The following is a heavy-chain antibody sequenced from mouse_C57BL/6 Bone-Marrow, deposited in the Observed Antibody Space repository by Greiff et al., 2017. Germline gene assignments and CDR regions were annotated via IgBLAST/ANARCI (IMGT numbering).Heavy chain of an antibody. V-gene: IGHV5-12*01. CDR3: ARHGGLLVLYYAMDY. CDR2: ISNGGGST. CDR1: GFTFSDYY. J-gene: IGHJ4*01. Sequence: EVKLVESGGGLVQPGGSLKLSCAASGFTFSDYYMYWVRQTPEKRLEWVAYISNGGGSTYYPHTVKGRFTISRDNAKNTLYLQMSRLKSEDTAMYYCARHGGLLVLYYAMDYWGQGTSVTVSS.